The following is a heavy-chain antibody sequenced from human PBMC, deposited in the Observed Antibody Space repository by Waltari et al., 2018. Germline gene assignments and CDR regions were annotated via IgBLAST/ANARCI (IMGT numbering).Heavy chain of an antibody. J-gene: IGHJ4*02. Sequence: QAQLQELGPGQVKPSETLSFRCAASGDSISTSTSYWGWVRQPPGKGLEWVGSVYYNGFKFYNPSLKSRLTLSMDTSNNHFSLSLTSVTAADTAVYYCVRQRSADFWSGYFDLWGQGTLVTVSS. CDR3: VRQRSADFWSGYFDL. V-gene: IGHV4-39*01. D-gene: IGHD3-3*01. CDR1: GDSISTSTSY. CDR2: VYYNGFK.